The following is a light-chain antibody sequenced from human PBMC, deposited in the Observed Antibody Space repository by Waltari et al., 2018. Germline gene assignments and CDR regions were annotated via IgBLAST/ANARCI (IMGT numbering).Light chain of an antibody. J-gene: IGKJ2*01. V-gene: IGKV3-11*01. CDR2: DAS. CDR1: QGVTKY. Sequence: EIVLTQSPAILSLSPGERATLSCRPSQGVTKYLSWYQLKPGQAPRLLISDASNRAPGIPTRFSGSGAGTDFTLTISSLEPDDFAVYFCHLRSNWRYTFGQGTKLEIK. CDR3: HLRSNWRYT.